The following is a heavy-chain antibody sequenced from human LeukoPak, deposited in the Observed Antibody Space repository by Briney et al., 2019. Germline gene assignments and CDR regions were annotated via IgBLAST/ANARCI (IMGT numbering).Heavy chain of an antibody. CDR2: IYYSGST. CDR3: ARHRGFGDPSKYFDP. CDR1: GGSISSSSYY. D-gene: IGHD3-10*01. J-gene: IGHJ5*02. Sequence: SETLSLTCTVSGGSISSSSYYWGWIRQPPGKGLEWIGSIYYSGSTCYNPSLKRRVTISVDTSKNQFSLKLSSVTAADTAVYYCARHRGFGDPSKYFDPWGQGTLVTVSS. V-gene: IGHV4-39*01.